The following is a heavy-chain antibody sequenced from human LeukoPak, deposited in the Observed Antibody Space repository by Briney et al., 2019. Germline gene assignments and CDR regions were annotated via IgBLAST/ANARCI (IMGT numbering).Heavy chain of an antibody. CDR1: GFTFSSYG. V-gene: IGHV3-23*01. Sequence: PGGTLRLSCAASGFTFSSYGMSWVRQAPGKGLEWVSAISGSGGSTYYADSVKGRFTISRDNSKNTLYLQMNSLRAEDTAVYYCAKLCSSTSCYATDAFDIWGQGTMVTVSS. CDR2: ISGSGGST. CDR3: AKLCSSTSCYATDAFDI. J-gene: IGHJ3*02. D-gene: IGHD2-2*01.